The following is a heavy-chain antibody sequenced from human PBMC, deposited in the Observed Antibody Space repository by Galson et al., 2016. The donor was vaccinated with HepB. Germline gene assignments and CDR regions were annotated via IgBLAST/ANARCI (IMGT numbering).Heavy chain of an antibody. Sequence: SLRLSCAASGFTFSNYAMTWVRQAPGKGLEWVSAIIGSGGSTYYADSVEGRFTISRDDAKNSLYLQMNSLRAEDTAVYYCARVSGSGSFSSYHYGMDVWGHGTTIIVSS. D-gene: IGHD3-10*01. CDR2: IIGSGGST. CDR1: GFTFSNYA. CDR3: ARVSGSGSFSSYHYGMDV. V-gene: IGHV3-23*01. J-gene: IGHJ6*02.